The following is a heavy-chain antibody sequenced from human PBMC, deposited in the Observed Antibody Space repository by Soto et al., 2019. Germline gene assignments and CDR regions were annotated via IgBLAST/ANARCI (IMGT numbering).Heavy chain of an antibody. D-gene: IGHD2-2*01. CDR1: GYTFTSHD. V-gene: IGHV1-8*01. CDR2: MNPNSGHT. J-gene: IGHJ5*02. Sequence: QLQLVLSGAEVKKPGASVKVSCKASGYTFTSHDNNWMRQATGQGLEWMGWMNPNSGHTNYAQKFQGRVTMTRDTSISTAYMELTNLRSEDTAIYYCASDMSTTWGQGTLVTVSS. CDR3: ASDMSTT.